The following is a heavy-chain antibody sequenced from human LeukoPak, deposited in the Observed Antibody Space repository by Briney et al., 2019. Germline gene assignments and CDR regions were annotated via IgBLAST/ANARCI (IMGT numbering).Heavy chain of an antibody. J-gene: IGHJ4*02. CDR3: ARDWHSFDY. Sequence: PGGSLRLSCAASGITFSAYGMHWVRQAPGKGLEWVAVISFDGTNKFYSDSVKGRFTISRDNSKNTLYLQMNSLRAEDTAVYYCARDWHSFDYWGQGTLVTVSS. CDR2: ISFDGTNK. V-gene: IGHV3-30*03. CDR1: GITFSAYG.